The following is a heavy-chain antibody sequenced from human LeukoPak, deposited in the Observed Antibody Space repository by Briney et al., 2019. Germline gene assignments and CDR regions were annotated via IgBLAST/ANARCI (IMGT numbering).Heavy chain of an antibody. CDR1: GFTFSSYW. D-gene: IGHD4-23*01. CDR2: IGSDGSST. CDR3: ARGRPHGNDY. J-gene: IGHJ4*02. Sequence: GGSLRLSCAASGFTFSSYWMNWVRQAPGKGLVWVSRIGSDGSSTTDADSVKGRFSISRDNAKNTLYLQMNSLRVEDTAVYCCARGRPHGNDYWGQGTLVTVSS. V-gene: IGHV3-74*01.